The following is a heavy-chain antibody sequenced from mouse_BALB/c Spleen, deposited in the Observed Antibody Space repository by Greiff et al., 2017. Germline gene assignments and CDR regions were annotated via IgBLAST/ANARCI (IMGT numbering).Heavy chain of an antibody. CDR3: TRGGYYGSSPAWFAY. CDR1: GYTFTSYW. D-gene: IGHD1-1*01. J-gene: IGHJ3*01. Sequence: VKLQQPGAELVRPGASVKLSCKASGYTFTSYWINWVKQRPGQGLEWIGNIYPSDSYTNYNQKFKDKATLTVDKSSSTAYMQLSSPTSEDSAVYYCTRGGYYGSSPAWFAYWGQGTLVTVSA. V-gene: IGHV1-69*02. CDR2: IYPSDSYT.